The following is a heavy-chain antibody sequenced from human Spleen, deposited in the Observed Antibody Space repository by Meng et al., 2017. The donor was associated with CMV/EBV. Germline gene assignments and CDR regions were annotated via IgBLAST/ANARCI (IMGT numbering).Heavy chain of an antibody. V-gene: IGHV1-18*04. J-gene: IGHJ4*02. CDR1: YTFTNYG. CDR2: INAYNGDT. Sequence: YTFTNYGISWVRQAPGQGLEWMGWINAYNGDTNYARNLQGRVTVTTDTSTSTAYMELRSLRSDDTAVYYCATDSRSSHSGSYFYFDSWGQGTLVTVSS. D-gene: IGHD1-26*01. CDR3: ATDSRSSHSGSYFYFDS.